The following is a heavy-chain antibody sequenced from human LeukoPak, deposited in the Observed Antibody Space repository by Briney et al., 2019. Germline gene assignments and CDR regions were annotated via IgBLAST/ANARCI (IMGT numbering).Heavy chain of an antibody. Sequence: PSETLSLTCAVYGGSFSGYYWSWIRQPPGKGLEWIGEINHSGSTNYNPSLKSRVTISVDTSKNQFSLKVSSVTAADTAVYYCARGRSLAGSYYGYWGQGTLVTVSS. D-gene: IGHD1-26*01. J-gene: IGHJ4*02. CDR3: ARGRSLAGSYYGY. V-gene: IGHV4-34*01. CDR2: INHSGST. CDR1: GGSFSGYY.